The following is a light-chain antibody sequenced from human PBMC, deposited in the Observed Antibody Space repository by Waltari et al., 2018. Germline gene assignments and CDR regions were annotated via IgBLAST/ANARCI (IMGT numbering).Light chain of an antibody. J-gene: IGLJ1*01. CDR2: EGS. V-gene: IGLV2-23*01. CDR3: CSYAGSSTYV. Sequence: QSALTQSASVSGSPGQSITISCTGTSRDGWRYNLVSWYQQHPGKAPKLMIYEGSKRPPGVSNRFSGSKSGNTASLTISGLQAEDEADYYCCSYAGSSTYVFGTGTKVTVL. CDR1: SRDGWRYNL.